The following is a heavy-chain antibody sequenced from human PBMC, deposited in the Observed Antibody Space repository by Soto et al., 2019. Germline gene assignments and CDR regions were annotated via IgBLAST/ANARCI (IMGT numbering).Heavy chain of an antibody. CDR1: GFTFTSSA. J-gene: IGHJ5*02. Sequence: SVKVSCKASGFTFTSSAVQWVRQARGQRLEWIGWIIVGSGNTNYAQKFQERVTITRDMSTSTAYMELSSLRSEDTAVYYCAAEPRLPAKNWFDPWGQGTLVTVSS. D-gene: IGHD4-17*01. V-gene: IGHV1-58*01. CDR2: IIVGSGNT. CDR3: AAEPRLPAKNWFDP.